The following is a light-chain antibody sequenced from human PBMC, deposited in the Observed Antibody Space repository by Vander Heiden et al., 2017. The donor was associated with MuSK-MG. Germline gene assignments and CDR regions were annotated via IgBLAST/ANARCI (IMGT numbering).Light chain of an antibody. CDR3: QQYKSEAYT. CDR1: QSISSW. J-gene: IGKJ2*01. V-gene: IGKV1-5*01. CDR2: DAS. Sequence: DIQMTQSPSTLSASVGDRVTITCRASQSISSWLAWYQQKPGKAPKLLIYDASSLESGVPSRFSGSGSGTEFTLTISSLKPDDFATYYCQQYKSEAYTFGQGTKLEIK.